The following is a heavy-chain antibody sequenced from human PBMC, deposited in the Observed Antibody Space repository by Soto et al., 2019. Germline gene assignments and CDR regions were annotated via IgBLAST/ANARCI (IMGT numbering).Heavy chain of an antibody. Sequence: SETLSLTCAVYGGSFSGYYWSWIRQPPGKGLEWIGEINHSGSTNYNPSLKSRVTISVDTSKNQFSLKLSSVTAADTAVYYCARGPFYYDYVWGSYRYSRAWFGPWGQGTLVTVSS. J-gene: IGHJ5*02. CDR2: INHSGST. V-gene: IGHV4-34*01. CDR3: ARGPFYYDYVWGSYRYSRAWFGP. CDR1: GGSFSGYY. D-gene: IGHD3-16*02.